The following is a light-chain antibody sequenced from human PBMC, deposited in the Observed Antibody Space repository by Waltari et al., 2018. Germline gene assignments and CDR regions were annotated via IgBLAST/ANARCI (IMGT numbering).Light chain of an antibody. CDR1: QSVDSW. CDR3: QQYNSDSQN. CDR2: DAS. V-gene: IGKV1-5*01. Sequence: DIQMTQSPSTLSASVGDRVTITCRASQSVDSWLACYQQKPGKAPKLLIHDASSLERGVPSRFSGSGSGTEFTLTISSLQPDDFATYYCQQYNSDSQNFGQGTKVEIK. J-gene: IGKJ1*01.